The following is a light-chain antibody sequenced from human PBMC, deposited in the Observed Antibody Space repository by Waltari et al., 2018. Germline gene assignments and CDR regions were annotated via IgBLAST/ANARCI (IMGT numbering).Light chain of an antibody. CDR1: QSVSSN. CDR2: GAS. V-gene: IGKV3-15*01. CDR3: QQYNNWPSLT. Sequence: EIVMTQSPATLSVSPGERATLSCRASQSVSSNLAWYQQKPGQAPRLRIYGASNRATGIPARVSGSGSGTEFTLTISSLQSEDFAVYYCQQYNNWPSLTFGGGTKVEIK. J-gene: IGKJ4*01.